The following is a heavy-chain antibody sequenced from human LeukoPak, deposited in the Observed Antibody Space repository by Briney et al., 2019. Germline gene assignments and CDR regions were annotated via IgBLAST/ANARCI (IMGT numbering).Heavy chain of an antibody. Sequence: GGSLRLSCAVSGFTVSSNYISWLPQAPGNGLEWISVIYSGGSTYFADSVKGRFTISRDNAKNSLYLQMNSLRAEDTAVYYCAELGITMIGGVWGKGTTVTISS. V-gene: IGHV3-53*01. CDR2: IYSGGST. J-gene: IGHJ6*04. CDR3: AELGITMIGGV. D-gene: IGHD3-10*02. CDR1: GFTVSSNY.